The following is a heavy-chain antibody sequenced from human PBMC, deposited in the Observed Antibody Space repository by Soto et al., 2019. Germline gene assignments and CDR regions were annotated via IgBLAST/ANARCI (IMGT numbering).Heavy chain of an antibody. CDR3: ARNESSNNYGMDV. CDR2: ISSSSFSI. CDR1: GFTYSDYA. J-gene: IGHJ6*02. D-gene: IGHD6-6*01. Sequence: SLTLSCAAYGFTYSDYAMSWVRQAPGKGLEWVSSISSSSFSINYAYSVKGRFSISRDNAQNSLHLQMNNLRAEDTAVYYCARNESSNNYGMDVWGQGTTVTVSS. V-gene: IGHV3-21*01.